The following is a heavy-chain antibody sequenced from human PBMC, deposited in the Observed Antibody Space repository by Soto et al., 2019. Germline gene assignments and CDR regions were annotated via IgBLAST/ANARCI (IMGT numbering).Heavy chain of an antibody. J-gene: IGHJ3*02. V-gene: IGHV1-46*01. CDR3: ARARRTTRDAFDI. CDR1: GYTFTSYY. Sequence: QVQLVQSGAEVKKPGASVKVSCKASGYTFTSYYMHWVRQAPGQGLEWMGIINPSGGSTSYAQKFQVRVTMTRDTSTSTVYMELSSLRSEDTAVYYCARARRTTRDAFDIWGQGTMVTVSS. CDR2: INPSGGST. D-gene: IGHD1-7*01.